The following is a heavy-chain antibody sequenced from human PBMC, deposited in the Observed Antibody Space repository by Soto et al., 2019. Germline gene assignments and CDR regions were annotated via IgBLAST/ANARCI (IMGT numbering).Heavy chain of an antibody. CDR2: INTYNGNT. CDR1: GYTFTRYG. J-gene: IGHJ6*02. D-gene: IGHD3-16*01. Sequence: QVQLVQSGAEVKNPGASVKVSCKASGYTFTRYGIGWARQAPGQGLEWMGWINTYNGNTNYAQNVQGRVTLTTDTPTSTAYMELRSLRSNYTAIYYCAMVDVYVTPSPQDVWGQGTTVIVSS. V-gene: IGHV1-18*01. CDR3: AMVDVYVTPSPQDV.